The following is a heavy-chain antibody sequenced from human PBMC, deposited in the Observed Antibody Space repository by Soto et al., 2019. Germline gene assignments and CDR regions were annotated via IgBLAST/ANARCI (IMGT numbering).Heavy chain of an antibody. CDR3: ARGGDGYLLIYYGMDV. J-gene: IGHJ6*02. D-gene: IGHD5-12*01. Sequence: SETLSLTCTFSFGSIISGGYYWSCIRQHPGQGLEWIGYIYYSGSTYYNPSLKSRVTISVDTSKNQFSLKLSSVTAADTAVYYCARGGDGYLLIYYGMDVWGQGTTVTVSS. V-gene: IGHV4-31*03. CDR2: IYYSGST. CDR1: FGSIISGGYY.